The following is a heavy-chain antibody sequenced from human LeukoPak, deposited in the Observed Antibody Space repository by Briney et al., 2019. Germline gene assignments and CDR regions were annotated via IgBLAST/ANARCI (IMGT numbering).Heavy chain of an antibody. J-gene: IGHJ4*02. CDR3: AKDSRGYSYGHQIDY. V-gene: IGHV3-30*02. D-gene: IGHD5-18*01. CDR1: GFTFITYG. Sequence: SGGSLRLSCATSGFTFITYGMHWVRQAPGKGPEWVAFIRYDGSNKYYADSVKGRFTISRDNSKNTLYLEMNSLRAEDRAVYYCAKDSRGYSYGHQIDYWGQGTLVTVSS. CDR2: IRYDGSNK.